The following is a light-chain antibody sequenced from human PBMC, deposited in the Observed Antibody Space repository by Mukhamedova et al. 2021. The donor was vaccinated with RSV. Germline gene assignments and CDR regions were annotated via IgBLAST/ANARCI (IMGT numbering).Light chain of an antibody. CDR2: KAS. Sequence: SISSWLAWYQQKPGKAPKLLIYKASSLESGVPSRFSGSGSGTEFTLTISSLQPDDFATYYCQQYNSYWTFGQGTNVEIK. CDR3: QQYNSYWT. CDR1: SISSW. V-gene: IGKV1-5*03. J-gene: IGKJ1*01.